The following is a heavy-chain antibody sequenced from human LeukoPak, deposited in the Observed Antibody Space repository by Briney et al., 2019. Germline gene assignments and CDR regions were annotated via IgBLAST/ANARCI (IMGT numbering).Heavy chain of an antibody. Sequence: SETLSLTCTVSGGPISSYYWSWIRQPPGKGLEWIGYTYYSGSTNYNPSLKSRVTISVDTSKNQFSLKLSSVTAADTAVYYCARVAAAGGYNWFDPWGQGTLVTVSS. D-gene: IGHD6-13*01. CDR2: TYYSGST. CDR3: ARVAAAGGYNWFDP. J-gene: IGHJ5*02. CDR1: GGPISSYY. V-gene: IGHV4-59*01.